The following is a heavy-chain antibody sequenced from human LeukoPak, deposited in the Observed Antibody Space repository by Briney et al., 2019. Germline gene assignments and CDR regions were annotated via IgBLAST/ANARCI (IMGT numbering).Heavy chain of an antibody. D-gene: IGHD1-26*01. CDR1: GFTLSNAW. Sequence: GGSLRLSCVASGFTLSNAWMSWVRQAPGKGLEWVSDISASGDTTYYADSVKGRFTISRDNSKNTLYLQMSSLRAEDTAVYYCVRSDWFDPWGQGTLVTVSS. J-gene: IGHJ5*02. CDR2: ISASGDTT. V-gene: IGHV3-23*01. CDR3: VRSDWFDP.